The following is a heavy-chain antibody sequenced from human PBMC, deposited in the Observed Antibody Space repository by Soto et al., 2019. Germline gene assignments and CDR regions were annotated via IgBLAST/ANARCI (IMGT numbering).Heavy chain of an antibody. CDR2: IYHSGST. CDR1: GYSISSGYY. CDR3: ARDQAQNWNDPRYYYGMDV. V-gene: IGHV4-38-2*02. Sequence: SEILSLTCAVSGYSISSGYYWGWIRQPPGKGLEWIGSIYHSGSTYYNPSLKSRVTISVDTSKNQFSLKLSSVTAADTAVYYCARDQAQNWNDPRYYYGMDVWGQGTTVTVSS. D-gene: IGHD1-1*01. J-gene: IGHJ6*02.